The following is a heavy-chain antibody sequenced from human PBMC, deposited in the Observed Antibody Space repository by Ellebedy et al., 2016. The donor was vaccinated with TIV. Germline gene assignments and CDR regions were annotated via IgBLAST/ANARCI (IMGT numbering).Heavy chain of an antibody. CDR1: GGTFSSYA. Sequence: AASVKVSCKASGGTFSSYAISWVRQAPGQGLEWMGRIIPRVGIANHAQNFQGRVTITADKSTSTAYMELSSLRSEDTAVYYCARGPILWFGELLDYWGQGTLVTVSS. CDR3: ARGPILWFGELLDY. J-gene: IGHJ4*02. V-gene: IGHV1-69*04. CDR2: IIPRVGIA. D-gene: IGHD3-10*01.